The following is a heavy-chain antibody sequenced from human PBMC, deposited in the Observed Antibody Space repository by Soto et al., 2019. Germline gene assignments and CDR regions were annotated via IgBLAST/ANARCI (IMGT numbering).Heavy chain of an antibody. J-gene: IGHJ6*02. CDR3: AKARGANNWANYYGLDV. CDR2: ISGSGGST. CDR1: GFTFSSYA. V-gene: IGHV3-23*01. Sequence: GGSLRLSCAASGFTFSSYAMSWVRRAPGKGLEWVSAISGSGGSTYYADSVKGRFTISRDNSKNTLYLQMDSLRAEDTAVYYCAKARGANNWANYYGLDVWGQGTTVTVSS. D-gene: IGHD1-1*01.